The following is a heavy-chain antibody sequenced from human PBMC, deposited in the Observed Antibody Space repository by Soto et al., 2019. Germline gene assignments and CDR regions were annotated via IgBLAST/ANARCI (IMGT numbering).Heavy chain of an antibody. D-gene: IGHD3-3*01. CDR2: ISNDESDT. Sequence: QVQLVESGGGVVQPGWSLRLSCAASGFTFSNNGMHWVRQAPGKGLEWVALISNDESDTYYVDSVKGRFSISRDNSQNTLSLKMNSLRGEDTAVYYCVTGHWNYFDYWGPGTLVTVSS. V-gene: IGHV3-30*03. CDR3: VTGHWNYFDY. CDR1: GFTFSNNG. J-gene: IGHJ4*02.